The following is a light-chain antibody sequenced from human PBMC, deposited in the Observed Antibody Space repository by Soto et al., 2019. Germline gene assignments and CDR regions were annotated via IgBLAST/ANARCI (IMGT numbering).Light chain of an antibody. V-gene: IGKV1-27*01. J-gene: IGKJ3*01. CDR1: QGISNY. CDR3: QKYNSALGFT. Sequence: DIQMTQSPSSLSASVGDRGTITCRASQGISNYLAWYQQNPGKVPKLLIYAASTLQSGVPSRFSGSGSGTDFTITISSLQPEDVATYYCQKYNSALGFTFGPGTKVDIK. CDR2: AAS.